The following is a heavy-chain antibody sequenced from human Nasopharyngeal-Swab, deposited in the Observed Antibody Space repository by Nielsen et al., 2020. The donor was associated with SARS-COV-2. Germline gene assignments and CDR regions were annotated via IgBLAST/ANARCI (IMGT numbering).Heavy chain of an antibody. CDR3: ARGPGTAMATGDY. CDR2: ISSSSSYI. D-gene: IGHD5-18*01. CDR1: GFTFSSYS. Sequence: GGSLRLSCAASGFTFSSYSMNWVRQAPGKGLEWVSSISSSSSYIYYADSAKGRFTISRDNAKNSLYLQMNSLRAEDTAVYYCARGPGTAMATGDYWGQGTLVTVSS. V-gene: IGHV3-21*01. J-gene: IGHJ4*02.